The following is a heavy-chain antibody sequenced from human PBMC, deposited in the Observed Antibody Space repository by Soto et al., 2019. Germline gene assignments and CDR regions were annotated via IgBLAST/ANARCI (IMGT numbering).Heavy chain of an antibody. CDR1: GFPLSTYG. Sequence: EVQLLESGGGLVQPGGSLRLSCAASGFPLSTYGMTWVRQAPGKGLEWVSAITGTGGNTYYVDSVKGRFTSSRDNSKNMLYLQVNSLRVEDTAVDYCARIRGYWYGLDAWGQGTTVTVSS. CDR3: ARIRGYWYGLDA. J-gene: IGHJ6*02. V-gene: IGHV3-23*01. CDR2: ITGTGGNT.